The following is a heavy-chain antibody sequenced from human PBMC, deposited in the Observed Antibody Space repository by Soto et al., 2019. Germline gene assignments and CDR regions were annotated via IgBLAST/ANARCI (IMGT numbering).Heavy chain of an antibody. CDR3: AAQGGLESRYFYALFA. V-gene: IGHV4-31*03. CDR2: IYYTGST. D-gene: IGHD2-15*01. CDR1: AGSVTSDPYY. J-gene: IGHJ5*02. Sequence: QVQLQQSGPGLVKPSETLSLTCTVPAGSVTSDPYYFTWVRRRPGKGLEWIGYIYYTGSTYYSPPLRSRVSISRDTSKNQFSLRLTSVTAADTAVYYCAAQGGLESRYFYALFAWGQGTLVTVSS.